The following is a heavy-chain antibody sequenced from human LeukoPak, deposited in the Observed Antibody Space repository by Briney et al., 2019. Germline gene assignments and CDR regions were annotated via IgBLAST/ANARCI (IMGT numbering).Heavy chain of an antibody. CDR1: GFTFSSYA. J-gene: IGHJ4*02. CDR3: AKDPGGIAAAGTFDY. CDR2: ISGSGGST. V-gene: IGHV3-23*01. Sequence: GSLRLSCAASGFTFSSYAMSWVRQAPGKGLEWVSAISGSGGSTYYADSVKGRFTISRDNSKNTLYLQMNSLGAEDTAVYYCAKDPGGIAAAGTFDYWGQGTLVTVSS. D-gene: IGHD6-13*01.